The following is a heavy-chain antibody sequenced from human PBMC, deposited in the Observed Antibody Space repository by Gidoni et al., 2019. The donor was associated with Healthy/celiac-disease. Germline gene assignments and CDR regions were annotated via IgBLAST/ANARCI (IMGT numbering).Heavy chain of an antibody. Sequence: EVQLLESGGGLVQPGGSLRLSCAASGFTFRSYAMSWVRQAPGKGLEWVSAISGSGGSKYYADSVKGRFTIARDNSKNTLYLQMNSLRAEDTAVYYGAKAPLRGDQLLREVDYWGQGTLVTVSS. CDR1: GFTFRSYA. CDR2: ISGSGGSK. J-gene: IGHJ4*02. V-gene: IGHV3-23*01. D-gene: IGHD2-2*01. CDR3: AKAPLRGDQLLREVDY.